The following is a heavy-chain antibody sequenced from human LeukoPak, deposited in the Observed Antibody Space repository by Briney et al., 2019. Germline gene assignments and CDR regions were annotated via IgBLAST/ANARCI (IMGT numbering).Heavy chain of an antibody. CDR3: ARDFSGQQLNWFDP. J-gene: IGHJ5*02. D-gene: IGHD6-13*01. Sequence: PRGSLRLSCAASGFTFSSYEMNWVRQAPGKGLEWVSYISSSGSTIYYADSVKGRFTISRDNAKNSLYLQMNSLRAEDTAVYYCARDFSGQQLNWFDPWGQGTLVTVSS. CDR2: ISSSGSTI. CDR1: GFTFSSYE. V-gene: IGHV3-48*03.